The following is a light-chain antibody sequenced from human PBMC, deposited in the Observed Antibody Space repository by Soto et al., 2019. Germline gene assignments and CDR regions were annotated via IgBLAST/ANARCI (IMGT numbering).Light chain of an antibody. Sequence: QSALTQPASVPGSPGQSITISCTGTNSDIGAYNYVSWYRQHPGKAPKLMIYDVSNRPSGVSNRFSGSKSGNTASLTISGLQAEDEADYYRTSYTHNLTEVFGTGTKVTVL. CDR1: NSDIGAYNY. CDR3: TSYTHNLTEV. CDR2: DVS. J-gene: IGLJ1*01. V-gene: IGLV2-14*01.